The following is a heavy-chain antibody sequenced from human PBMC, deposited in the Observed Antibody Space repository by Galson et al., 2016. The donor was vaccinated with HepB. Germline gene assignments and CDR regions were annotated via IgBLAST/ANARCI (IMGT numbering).Heavy chain of an antibody. V-gene: IGHV4-4*02. CDR2: IYHSGST. Sequence: SETLSLTCAVSGGSISSDSWWGWVRQPPGKGLEWIGEIYHSGSTNYKPSLRSRVTMSLDRSKNQFSLKLTSVTAADTAVYYCARRPPHCSSTSCSFDFWGQGTRVTVSS. D-gene: IGHD2-2*01. CDR3: ARRPPHCSSTSCSFDF. CDR1: GGSISSDSW. J-gene: IGHJ4*02.